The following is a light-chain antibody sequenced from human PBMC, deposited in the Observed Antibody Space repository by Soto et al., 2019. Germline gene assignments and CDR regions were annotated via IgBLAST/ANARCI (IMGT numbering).Light chain of an antibody. CDR1: SSDVGSYNL. V-gene: IGLV2-23*01. J-gene: IGLJ2*01. CDR3: CSYAGSHVV. CDR2: EGS. Sequence: QSALTQPASVSRSPGQSITISCTGTSSDVGSYNLVSWYQQHPGKAPKLMIYEGSKRPSGVSNRFSGSKSGNTASLTISGLQAEDEADYYCCSYAGSHVVFGGGTKVTVL.